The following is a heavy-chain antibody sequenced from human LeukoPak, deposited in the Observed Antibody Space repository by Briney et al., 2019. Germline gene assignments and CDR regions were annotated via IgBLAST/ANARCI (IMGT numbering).Heavy chain of an antibody. CDR2: ISAYNGNT. CDR1: GYTFTSYG. D-gene: IGHD2-2*01. CDR3: ARGEGYCSSTSCRHFDY. V-gene: IGHV1-18*01. J-gene: IGHJ4*02. Sequence: ASVKVSCKASGYTFTSYGISWVRQAPGQGLEWMGWISAYNGNTNYAQKLQGRVTMTTDTSTSTAYMELRSLRSDDTAVYYCARGEGYCSSTSCRHFDYWGQGTLVTVSS.